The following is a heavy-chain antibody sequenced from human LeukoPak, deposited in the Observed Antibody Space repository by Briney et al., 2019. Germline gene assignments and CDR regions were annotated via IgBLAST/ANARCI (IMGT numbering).Heavy chain of an antibody. D-gene: IGHD3-10*01. V-gene: IGHV4-59*01. J-gene: IGHJ4*02. CDR3: ARDNYYGSGSYRGFDY. CDR1: GGSISSYY. Sequence: KPSETLSLTCTVSGGSISSYYWSWIRQPPGKGLEWIGYIYYSGSTNYNPSLKSRVTISVDTSKNQFSLKLSSVTAADTAVYYCARDNYYGSGSYRGFDYWGQGTLVTVSS. CDR2: IYYSGST.